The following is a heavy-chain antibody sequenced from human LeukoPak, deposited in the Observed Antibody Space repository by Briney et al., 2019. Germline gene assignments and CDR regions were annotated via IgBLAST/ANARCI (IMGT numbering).Heavy chain of an antibody. CDR3: ARDSPRYCSGGSCYYYYMDV. D-gene: IGHD2-15*01. CDR2: IYYSGTT. Sequence: SQTLSLTCTVSGGSVSSGEYSWTWIRQPPGKGLEWIGYIYYSGTTSYNPSLESRITLPVDTSKNHFSLKLSSVTAADTAVYYCARDSPRYCSGGSCYYYYMDVWGKGTTVTVSS. V-gene: IGHV4-30-4*08. CDR1: GGSVSSGEYS. J-gene: IGHJ6*03.